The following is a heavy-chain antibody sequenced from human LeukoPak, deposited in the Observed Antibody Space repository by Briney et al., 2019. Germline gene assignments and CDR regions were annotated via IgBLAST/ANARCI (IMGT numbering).Heavy chain of an antibody. Sequence: PGGSLRLSCAASGFTFSDYYMSWIRQAPGKGLEWVSYISSSGSTIYHADSVKGRFTISRDNAKNSLYLQMNSLRAEDTAVYYCARERSMIVVHDAFDIWGQGTMVTVSS. CDR1: GFTFSDYY. J-gene: IGHJ3*02. CDR3: ARERSMIVVHDAFDI. V-gene: IGHV3-11*04. D-gene: IGHD3-22*01. CDR2: ISSSGSTI.